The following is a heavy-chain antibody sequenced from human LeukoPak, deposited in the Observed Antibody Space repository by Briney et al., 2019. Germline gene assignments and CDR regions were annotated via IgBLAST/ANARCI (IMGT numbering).Heavy chain of an antibody. Sequence: NPSETLSLTCTVSGGSISSGDYYWSWIRQPPGKGLEWIGYIYYSGSTYYNPSLKSRVTISVDTSKNQFSLKLSSVTAADTAVYYRARDWYSSGWYPAYCGMDVWGQGTTVTVSS. V-gene: IGHV4-30-4*01. CDR1: GGSISSGDYY. CDR3: ARDWYSSGWYPAYCGMDV. J-gene: IGHJ6*02. D-gene: IGHD6-19*01. CDR2: IYYSGST.